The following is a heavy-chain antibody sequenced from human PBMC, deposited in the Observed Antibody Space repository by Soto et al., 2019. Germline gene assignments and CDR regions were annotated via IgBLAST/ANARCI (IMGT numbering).Heavy chain of an antibody. J-gene: IGHJ4*02. D-gene: IGHD5-12*01. CDR3: ARDTSRDGYGRYFDY. CDR2: IYSGGST. V-gene: IGHV3-53*01. CDR1: GIPVSNNC. Sequence: GSLIVSWASTGIPVSNNCISLVLQAPGKGLEWVSVIYSGGSTYYADSVKGRFTISRDNSKNTLYLQMNSLRAEDTAVYYCARDTSRDGYGRYFDYWGQGTLVTVPS.